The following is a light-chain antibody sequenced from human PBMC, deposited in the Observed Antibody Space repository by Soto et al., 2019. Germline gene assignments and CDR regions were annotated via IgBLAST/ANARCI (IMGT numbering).Light chain of an antibody. J-gene: IGKJ1*01. Sequence: EIVLTQSPGTLSLSPGERATLSCRAGRSVSGSYLARYQQKPGQAPRLLIYGASSRPTGIPDTFSGSGSGTEFTLTLSSLQPDDFATYCCQHYNSYSEASGQGTKV. CDR3: QHYNSYSEA. CDR2: GAS. CDR1: RSVSGSY. V-gene: IGKV3-20*01.